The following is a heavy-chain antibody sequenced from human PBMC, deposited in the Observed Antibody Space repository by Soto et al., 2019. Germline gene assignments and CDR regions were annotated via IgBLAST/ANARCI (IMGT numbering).Heavy chain of an antibody. J-gene: IGHJ6*02. Sequence: SVKVSCKASGGAFSSYAISWVRQAPGQGLEWMGGIIPIFGTANYAQKFQGRVTITADESTSTAYMELSSLRSEDTAVYYCASSVAKYYYYGMDVWGQGTTVTVSS. D-gene: IGHD5-12*01. CDR2: IIPIFGTA. CDR1: GGAFSSYA. V-gene: IGHV1-69*13. CDR3: ASSVAKYYYYGMDV.